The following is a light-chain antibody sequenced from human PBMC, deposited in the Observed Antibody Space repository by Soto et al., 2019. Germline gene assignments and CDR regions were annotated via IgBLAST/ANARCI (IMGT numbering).Light chain of an antibody. Sequence: EIVLTQSPATLSSFPGDRVTLSCRASQYINTRLAWYQHRPGQAPSLLIYQTSIRAAGIPARFSASGTGTEFTLTISDVKPEDFEVYYCHQRQSWPRTFGQGTKVDI. CDR3: HQRQSWPRT. V-gene: IGKV3-11*01. CDR1: QYINTR. CDR2: QTS. J-gene: IGKJ1*01.